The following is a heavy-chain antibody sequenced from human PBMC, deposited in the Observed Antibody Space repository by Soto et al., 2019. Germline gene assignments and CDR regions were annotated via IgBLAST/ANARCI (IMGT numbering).Heavy chain of an antibody. J-gene: IGHJ4*02. Sequence: SVKGSCNVSGYTLTELSMHWVGQAPGKGLEWMGGFDPKDGETIYAQKFQGRVTMTEDTSTDTAYMELSSLRSEDTAVYYCATSPYSSSFTMIHWGQGTLVTVTS. V-gene: IGHV1-24*01. CDR1: GYTLTELS. CDR2: FDPKDGET. D-gene: IGHD6-6*01. CDR3: ATSPYSSSFTMIH.